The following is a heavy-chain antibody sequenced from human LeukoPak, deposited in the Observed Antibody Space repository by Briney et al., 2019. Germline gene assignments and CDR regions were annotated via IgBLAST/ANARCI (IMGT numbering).Heavy chain of an antibody. Sequence: PGGSLRLSCAASGFTFSSYDIHWVRQAPGKGLEWVAVISYDGSNKYYADSVKGRFTISRDNSKNTVYLQMNSLRPEDTAVYYCGGFGYWGQGTLVTVSS. CDR2: ISYDGSNK. V-gene: IGHV3-30*03. J-gene: IGHJ4*02. CDR1: GFTFSSYD. D-gene: IGHD3-10*01. CDR3: GGFGY.